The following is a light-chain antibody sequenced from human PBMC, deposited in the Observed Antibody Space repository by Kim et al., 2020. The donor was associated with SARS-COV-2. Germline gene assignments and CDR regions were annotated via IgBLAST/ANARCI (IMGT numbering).Light chain of an antibody. J-gene: IGLJ3*02. CDR1: GNNVGNEG. Sequence: RQPGTLTCTGNGNNVGNEGVAWLQQHQGHPPKLLSCRNNNRPSGISERFSASRSGNTASLTITGLQPEDEADYYCSAWDSSLSAWVFGGGTQLTVL. CDR2: RNN. CDR3: SAWDSSLSAWV. V-gene: IGLV10-54*01.